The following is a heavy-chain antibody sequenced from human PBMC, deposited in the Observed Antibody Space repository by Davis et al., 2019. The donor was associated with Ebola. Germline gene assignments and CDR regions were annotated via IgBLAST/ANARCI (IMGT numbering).Heavy chain of an antibody. CDR1: GYNFTNYW. CDR3: ARQMSNRGAY. CDR2: IYPGDSDI. V-gene: IGHV5-51*01. Sequence: KVSCKGSGYNFTNYWIGWVRQMPGKGLEWMGIIYPGDSDIRYSPPFQGRVIISADKSISTAYLQWSSLKASDSAMYYCARQMSNRGAYWGQGTLVTVSS. J-gene: IGHJ4*02.